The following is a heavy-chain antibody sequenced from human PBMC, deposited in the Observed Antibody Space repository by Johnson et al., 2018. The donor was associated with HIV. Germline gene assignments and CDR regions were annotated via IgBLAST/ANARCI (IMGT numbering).Heavy chain of an antibody. Sequence: QVQLVESGGGVVQPGGSLRLSCAASGFTFRSNGMHWVRQAPGKGLEWVTFIQYDGSDKPHADSVKGRFTVSRDTSKNTLYLQMNSLRGEDTAMYYCAKDGGGWSYSFYVWGQGTMVSVSS. CDR3: AKDGGGWSYSFYV. CDR1: GFTFRSNG. CDR2: IQYDGSDK. D-gene: IGHD3-16*01. V-gene: IGHV3-30*02. J-gene: IGHJ3*01.